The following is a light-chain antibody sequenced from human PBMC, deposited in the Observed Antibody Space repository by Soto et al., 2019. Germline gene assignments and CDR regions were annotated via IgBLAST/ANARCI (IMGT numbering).Light chain of an antibody. CDR1: PSVSSSF. Sequence: EIVLTQSPGTLSLSPGERATLSCRASPSVSSSFLAWYQQKPGQAPRLLIYGASNMATGIPDRFSGSGSGTDFTLTISRREPEDFAVYYCQQYVTSHWAFGQGTKVAIE. CDR2: GAS. J-gene: IGKJ1*01. CDR3: QQYVTSHWA. V-gene: IGKV3-20*01.